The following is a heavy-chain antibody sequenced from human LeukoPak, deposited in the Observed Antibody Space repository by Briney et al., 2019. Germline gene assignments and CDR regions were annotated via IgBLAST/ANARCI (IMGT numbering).Heavy chain of an antibody. CDR2: IYPRGDST. J-gene: IGHJ4*02. D-gene: IGHD6-19*01. CDR3: AKDVVPDSGWDLDY. Sequence: GGCLRLSCAASGFTFSTYSMTWVRQGPGKGLEWVSSIYPRGDSTFYADSVKGRFTISRDNSKNTLYLQMSSLRTEDTAIYYCAKDVVPDSGWDLDYWGQGTLVTVSS. V-gene: IGHV3-23*01. CDR1: GFTFSTYS.